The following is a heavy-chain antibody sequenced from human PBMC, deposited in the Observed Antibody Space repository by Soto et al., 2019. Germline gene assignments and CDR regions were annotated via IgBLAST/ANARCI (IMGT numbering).Heavy chain of an antibody. CDR1: GFTFSSYG. Sequence: QVQLVESGGGVVQPGRSLRLSCAASGFTFSSYGMHWVRQAPGKGLEWVAVIWYDGSNKYYADSVKGRFTISRDNSKNTLYLQMNSLRAKDTAVYYCARVAGNHDAFDIWGQGTMVTVSS. V-gene: IGHV3-33*01. D-gene: IGHD6-13*01. CDR2: IWYDGSNK. J-gene: IGHJ3*02. CDR3: ARVAGNHDAFDI.